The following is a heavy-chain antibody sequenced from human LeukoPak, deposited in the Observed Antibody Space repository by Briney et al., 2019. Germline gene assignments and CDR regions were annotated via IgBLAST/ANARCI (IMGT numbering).Heavy chain of an antibody. V-gene: IGHV1-8*02. J-gene: IGHJ6*03. CDR2: MNPSSGRT. CDR3: ARGLGVAFHYSYFYLDF. CDR1: GYTFTAYD. Sequence: GASVKVSCTPYGYTFTAYDINWLRQAAGQGLEWMGWMNPSSGRTSYSQQFQGRVTMTGDTSTRTAYMELSGLKSEDTAVYYCARGLGVAFHYSYFYLDFWGKGTTVTVS. D-gene: IGHD3-3*01.